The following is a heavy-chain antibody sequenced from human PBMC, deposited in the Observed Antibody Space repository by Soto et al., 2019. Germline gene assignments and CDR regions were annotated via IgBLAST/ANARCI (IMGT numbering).Heavy chain of an antibody. D-gene: IGHD3-3*01. CDR2: IIPILGIA. CDR1: GGTFSSYT. J-gene: IGHJ4*02. Sequence: QVQLVQSVAEVKKPGSSVKVSCKASGGTFSSYTISWVRHAPGQGLEWMGRIIPILGIANYAQKFQGRVTITADKSTSTAYMELSSLRSVDTAVYYCARDTGLGAITGRTFDYWGQGTLVTVSS. CDR3: ARDTGLGAITGRTFDY. V-gene: IGHV1-69*08.